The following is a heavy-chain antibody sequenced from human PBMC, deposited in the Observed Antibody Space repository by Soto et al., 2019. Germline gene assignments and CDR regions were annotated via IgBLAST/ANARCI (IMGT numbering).Heavy chain of an antibody. CDR2: ISAYNGNT. D-gene: IGHD3-22*01. J-gene: IGHJ6*02. CDR1: GYTFTSYG. V-gene: IGHV1-18*01. CDR3: ASGLEYYDSSGYRDYYYYGMDV. Sequence: ASVKVSCKASGYTFTSYGISWVRQAPGQGLEWMGWISAYNGNTNYAQKLQGRVTMTTDTSTSTAYMELRSLRSDDTAVYYCASGLEYYDSSGYRDYYYYGMDVWGQGTTVTVS.